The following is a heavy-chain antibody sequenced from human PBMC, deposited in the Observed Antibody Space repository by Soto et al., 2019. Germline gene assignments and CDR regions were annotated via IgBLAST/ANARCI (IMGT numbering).Heavy chain of an antibody. CDR1: GYSFTIYW. CDR2: IDPSDSYT. CDR3: ARHGDIVVVPAASEKKYYYYYGMDV. J-gene: IGHJ6*02. Sequence: GESLKISCKGSGYSFTIYWISWVRQMPGKGLEWMGRIDPSDSYTNYSPSFQGHVTISADKSISTAYLQWSSLKASDTAMYYCARHGDIVVVPAASEKKYYYYYGMDVWGQGTTVTVSS. V-gene: IGHV5-10-1*01. D-gene: IGHD2-2*01.